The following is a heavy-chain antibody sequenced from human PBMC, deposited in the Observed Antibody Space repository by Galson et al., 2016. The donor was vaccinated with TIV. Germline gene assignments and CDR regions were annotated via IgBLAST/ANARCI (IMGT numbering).Heavy chain of an antibody. J-gene: IGHJ6*02. CDR1: GYTFRNYG. D-gene: IGHD3-22*01. CDR3: ALDRGSMTMILVVDYHYGMDV. Sequence: SVKVSCKASGYTFRNYGFSWVRQAPGQGLEWLGWISSYNGDTNYAHNLRGRLTMTTDSSTTTASMELRSLRSDDTAVYFCALDRGSMTMILVVDYHYGMDVWGQGTTVTVSS. CDR2: ISSYNGDT. V-gene: IGHV1-18*04.